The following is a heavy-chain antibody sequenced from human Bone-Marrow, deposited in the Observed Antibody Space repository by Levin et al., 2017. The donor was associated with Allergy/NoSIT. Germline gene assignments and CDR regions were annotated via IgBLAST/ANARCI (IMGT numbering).Heavy chain of an antibody. D-gene: IGHD1-1*01. J-gene: IGHJ4*02. CDR1: GFTFSSHW. CDR2: INGQGSNT. Sequence: GGSLRLSCVASGFTFSSHWIHWVRQAPGKGLVWVSYINGQGSNTNYADSVKGRFTISRDNAKSTLYLEMNSLRAEDTAVYYCARGGFGTGMDYWGQGTLVTVSS. CDR3: ARGGFGTGMDY. V-gene: IGHV3-74*01.